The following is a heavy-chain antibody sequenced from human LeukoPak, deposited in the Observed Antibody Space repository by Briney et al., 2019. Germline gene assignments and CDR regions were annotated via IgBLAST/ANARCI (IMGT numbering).Heavy chain of an antibody. V-gene: IGHV1-18*04. Sequence: GASVKVSCKASGYTFTSYGITWVRQAPGQGLEWMGWISHYNGDTNYAQKLQGRVTMTTDTSTSTAHMELRNLRSDDTAVYYCARGSGNYIRGYYAMDVWGKGTTVTVSS. D-gene: IGHD3-10*01. CDR2: ISHYNGDT. CDR3: ARGSGNYIRGYYAMDV. CDR1: GYTFTSYG. J-gene: IGHJ6*03.